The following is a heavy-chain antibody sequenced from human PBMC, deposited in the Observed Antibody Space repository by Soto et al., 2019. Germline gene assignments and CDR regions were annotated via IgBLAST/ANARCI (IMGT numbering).Heavy chain of an antibody. D-gene: IGHD3-3*01. CDR1: GGTFSSYA. V-gene: IGHV1-69*13. J-gene: IGHJ6*02. CDR2: IIPIFGTA. Sequence: GASVKVSCKASGGTFSSYAISWVRQAPGQGLEWMGGIIPIFGTANYAQKFQGRVTITADESTSTAYMELSSLRSEDTAVYYCARGPFTFFGVALLSDSYNGWDVWGQGTRVTVSS. CDR3: ARGPFTFFGVALLSDSYNGWDV.